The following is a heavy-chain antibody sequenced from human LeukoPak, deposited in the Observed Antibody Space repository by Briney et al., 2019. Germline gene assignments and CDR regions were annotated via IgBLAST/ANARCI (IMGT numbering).Heavy chain of an antibody. CDR2: IKQDGSEK. CDR3: ARNWGRYYYYMDV. J-gene: IGHJ6*03. V-gene: IGHV3-7*01. CDR1: GFTFSNFW. Sequence: SGGSLRLSCAASGFTFSNFWMSWVRQAPGKGLEWVANIKQDGSEKYYVDSVKGRFTISRDNAKNPLYLQMNSLRAEDTAVYYCARNWGRYYYYMDVWGKGTTVTVSS. D-gene: IGHD3-16*01.